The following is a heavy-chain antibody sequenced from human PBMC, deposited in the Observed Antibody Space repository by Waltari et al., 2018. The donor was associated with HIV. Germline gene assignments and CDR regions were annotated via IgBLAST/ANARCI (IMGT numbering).Heavy chain of an antibody. J-gene: IGHJ6*02. CDR3: AREGARMTTMIYYCYGMDG. V-gene: IGHV1-2*06. D-gene: IGHD4-4*01. Sequence: QVQLVQSGAEVKKPGASVKVSCKASGYTFTGYYMHWVRQAPGQGLEWMGLSNPNRDGTNYAQQFKGSVTMTRDTSISTAYMGLSRLRSDDTAVYYCAREGARMTTMIYYCYGMDGWGQGTTVTVSS. CDR2: SNPNRDGT. CDR1: GYTFTGYY.